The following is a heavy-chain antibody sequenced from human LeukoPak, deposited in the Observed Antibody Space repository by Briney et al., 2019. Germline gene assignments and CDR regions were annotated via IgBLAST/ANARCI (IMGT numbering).Heavy chain of an antibody. CDR3: ARPLGYCRSTSCYPSDAFDI. CDR1: GGSISSSSYY. J-gene: IGHJ3*02. D-gene: IGHD2-2*01. Sequence: SETLSLTCTVSGGSISSSSYYWGWIRQPPGKGLEWIGSIYYSGSTYYNPSLKSRVTISVDTSKNQFSLKLSSVTAADTAVYYCARPLGYCRSTSCYPSDAFDIWGQGTMLTVSS. CDR2: IYYSGST. V-gene: IGHV4-39*01.